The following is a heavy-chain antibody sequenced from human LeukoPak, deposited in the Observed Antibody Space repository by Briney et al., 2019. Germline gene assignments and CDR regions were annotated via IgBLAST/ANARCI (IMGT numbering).Heavy chain of an antibody. Sequence: ASVKVSLKVSGYTFSSYCISGVRQAPGQGLEWMGWISTYNGNTNYAQKLQGRVTMTTDTSTSTAYMELRSLRSDDTAVYYCARGTTADIDYWGQGTLVTVSS. J-gene: IGHJ4*02. CDR1: GYTFSSYC. CDR3: ARGTTADIDY. CDR2: ISTYNGNT. D-gene: IGHD5-12*01. V-gene: IGHV1-18*01.